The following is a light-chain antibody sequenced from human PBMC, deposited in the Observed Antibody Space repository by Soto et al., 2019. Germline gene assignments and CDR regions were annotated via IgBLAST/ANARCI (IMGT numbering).Light chain of an antibody. CDR3: MQTTQSPT. V-gene: IGKV2-24*01. J-gene: IGKJ1*01. CDR1: QSLVHSNGNTY. CDR2: EIS. Sequence: IVMTQTPLSSPVTLGQPASISCRSSQSLVHSNGNTYLSWLQQRPGQPTRLLIYEISNRFSGVKDRFSRSGAGTDFPLTISRVEPEDVGIYYCMQTTQSPTFGYATKVEIK.